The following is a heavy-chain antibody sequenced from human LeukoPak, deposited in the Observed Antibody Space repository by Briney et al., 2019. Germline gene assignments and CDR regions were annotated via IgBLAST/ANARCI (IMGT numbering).Heavy chain of an antibody. J-gene: IGHJ2*01. V-gene: IGHV4-59*12. CDR1: GGSISSSY. CDR2: IYYTGNT. CDR3: ARDKGPYWYFDL. Sequence: SETLSLTCTVSGGSISSSYWSWIRQPPGKGLEWIGYIYYTGNTNYNPSLKSRVTISVDTSKKQFSLKLNSVTAADTAVYYCARDKGPYWYFDLWGRGTLVTVSS.